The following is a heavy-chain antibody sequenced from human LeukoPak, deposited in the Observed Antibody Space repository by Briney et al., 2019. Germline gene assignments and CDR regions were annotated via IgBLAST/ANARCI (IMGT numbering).Heavy chain of an antibody. CDR2: IYPYDSDT. Sequence: GGSLQISCNYTFTHYLSAWVRQMPGHGLEWVGLIYPYDSDTRYSPSFEGQVTMSAYNPITTAYMHWCSLKASDAVVYYCARLWNDHDAFDIWGQGTMVTVSS. J-gene: IGHJ3*02. D-gene: IGHD1-1*01. CDR1: TFTHYL. V-gene: IGHV5-51*01. CDR3: ARLWNDHDAFDI.